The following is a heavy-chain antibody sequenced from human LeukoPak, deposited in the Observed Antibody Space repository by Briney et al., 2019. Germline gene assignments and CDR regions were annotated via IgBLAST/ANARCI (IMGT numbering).Heavy chain of an antibody. J-gene: IGHJ5*02. CDR1: GGSISSGDYY. CDR2: IYYSGST. CDR3: ARDLSGSARRFDP. V-gene: IGHV4-30-4*01. D-gene: IGHD3-10*01. Sequence: SQTRSLTCTVSGGSISSGDYYWSWIRQPPGKGLEWIGYIYYSGSTYYNPSLKSRVTISVDTSKNQFSLKLSSVTAADTAVYYCARDLSGSARRFDPWGQGTLVTVSS.